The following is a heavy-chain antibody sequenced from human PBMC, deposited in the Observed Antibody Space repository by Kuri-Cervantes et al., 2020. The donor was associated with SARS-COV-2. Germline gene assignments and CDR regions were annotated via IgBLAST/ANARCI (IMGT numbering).Heavy chain of an antibody. J-gene: IGHJ4*02. CDR3: ARYYYDSRGYVFFDY. Sequence: LRLSCTVSGGSIRSDGYYWSWIRQRPGKGLEWIGYIYSGGTTYYSPSLKSRLTISMDTSKNHFPLKLGAVTAADTAMYYCARYYYDSRGYVFFDYWGRGNPVTVSS. V-gene: IGHV4-31*03. CDR2: IYSGGTT. D-gene: IGHD3-22*01. CDR1: GGSIRSDGYY.